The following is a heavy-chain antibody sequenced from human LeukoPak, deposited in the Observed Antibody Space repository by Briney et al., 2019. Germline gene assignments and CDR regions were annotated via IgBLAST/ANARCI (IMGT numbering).Heavy chain of an antibody. CDR3: ARVYTAFDY. CDR2: SRNKANSYTT. Sequence: PGGSLRLSCAASGFTFSDHYVDWVRQAPGKGLEWVGRSRNKANSYTTSYAASVTGRFTISRDDSKNSLYLQMNSLKTEDTAVYYCARVYTAFDYWGQGTLVTVSS. J-gene: IGHJ4*02. CDR1: GFTFSDHY. D-gene: IGHD3-16*01. V-gene: IGHV3-72*01.